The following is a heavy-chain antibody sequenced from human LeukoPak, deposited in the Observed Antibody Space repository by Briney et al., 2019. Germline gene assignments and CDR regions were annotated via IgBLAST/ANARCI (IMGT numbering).Heavy chain of an antibody. Sequence: PGGSLRLSCAASGFTFSSYGMHWVRQAPGKGLEWVAFIRYDGSNKYYADSVKGRFTISRDNSKNTLYLQMNSLRAEDTAVYYCAKGIFYDSSGFADYWGQGTLVTVSS. CDR2: IRYDGSNK. D-gene: IGHD3-22*01. CDR3: AKGIFYDSSGFADY. V-gene: IGHV3-30*02. CDR1: GFTFSSYG. J-gene: IGHJ4*02.